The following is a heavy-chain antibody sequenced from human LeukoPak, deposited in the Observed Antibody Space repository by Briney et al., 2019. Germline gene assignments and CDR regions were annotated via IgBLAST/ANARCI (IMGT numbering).Heavy chain of an antibody. V-gene: IGHV1-69*05. J-gene: IGHJ4*02. CDR3: ARDRRDGYNYFFDY. Sequence: SVKVSCKASGCTFSSYAISWVRQAPGQGLEWMGRIIPIFGTANYAQKFQGRVTITTDESTSTAYMELSSLRSEDTAVYYCARDRRDGYNYFFDYWGQGTLVTVSS. D-gene: IGHD5-24*01. CDR2: IIPIFGTA. CDR1: GCTFSSYA.